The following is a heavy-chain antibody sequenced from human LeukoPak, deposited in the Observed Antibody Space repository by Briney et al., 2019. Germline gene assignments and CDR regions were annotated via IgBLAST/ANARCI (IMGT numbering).Heavy chain of an antibody. V-gene: IGHV4-59*08. CDR1: GGSFSGYY. CDR2: IYYSGST. Sequence: SETLSLTCAVYGGSFSGYYWSWIRQPPGKGLEWIGYIYYSGSTNYNPSLKSRVTISVDTSKNQFSLKLSSVTAADTAVYYCARLDRRSWYGIRYGMDVWGQGTTVTVSS. CDR3: ARLDRRSWYGIRYGMDV. D-gene: IGHD6-13*01. J-gene: IGHJ6*02.